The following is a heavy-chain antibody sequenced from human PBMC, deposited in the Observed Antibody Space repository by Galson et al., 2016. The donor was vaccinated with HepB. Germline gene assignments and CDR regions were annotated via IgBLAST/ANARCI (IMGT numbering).Heavy chain of an antibody. CDR3: GRIGYSSGHDY. D-gene: IGHD6-19*01. CDR2: IYPGDSET. V-gene: IGHV5-51*01. J-gene: IGHJ4*02. Sequence: QSGAEVKKPGESLKISCQGSGSRFTPYWIGWVRQMPGIGLEWLGIIYPGDSETKYSPSFQGQVTISVDKSISTVYLQWSGLKASDTAMYYCGRIGYSSGHDYWGQGTLVTVSS. CDR1: GSRFTPYW.